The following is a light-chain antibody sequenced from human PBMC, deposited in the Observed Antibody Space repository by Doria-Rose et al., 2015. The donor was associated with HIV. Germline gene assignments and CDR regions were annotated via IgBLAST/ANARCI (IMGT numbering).Light chain of an antibody. Sequence: DIVLTQSPGTLSLSPGERATLSCRASQSFSSTYLAWYQQKPGQAPSLLIYDGSTRATGIPVRFSASGYGTDFTLTINRLEPEDFALYYCHQYGTSWTFGQGTKVEI. CDR3: HQYGTSWT. V-gene: IGKV3-20*01. CDR2: DGS. J-gene: IGKJ1*01. CDR1: QSFSSTY.